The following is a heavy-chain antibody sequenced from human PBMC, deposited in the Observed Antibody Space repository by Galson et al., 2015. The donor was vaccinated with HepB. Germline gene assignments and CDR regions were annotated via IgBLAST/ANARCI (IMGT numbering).Heavy chain of an antibody. V-gene: IGHV1-18*01. CDR2: ISAYNGNT. J-gene: IGHJ4*02. Sequence: SVKVSCKASGYSFSTNGIAWVRQAPGQGLEWVGWISAYNGNTKYAENFQDRVVLTAETSTTTAYMELRSLRFDDTALYYCARAGGEWEPLDFWGQGTLVSVSA. CDR3: ARAGGEWEPLDF. CDR1: GYSFSTNG. D-gene: IGHD1-26*01.